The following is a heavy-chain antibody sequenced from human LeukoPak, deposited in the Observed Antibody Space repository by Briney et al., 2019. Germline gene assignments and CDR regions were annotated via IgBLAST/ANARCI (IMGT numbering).Heavy chain of an antibody. Sequence: GGSLRLSCAASGFTFSRYWMSWVRQAPGKGLEWVANINQDGNEKYYVDSVRGRFTISRDNAKNSLYLQMNSLRAEDTAVYYCARDDKRPYSSSWHVDYWGQGALVTVSS. D-gene: IGHD6-13*01. CDR2: INQDGNEK. V-gene: IGHV3-7*05. J-gene: IGHJ4*02. CDR1: GFTFSRYW. CDR3: ARDDKRPYSSSWHVDY.